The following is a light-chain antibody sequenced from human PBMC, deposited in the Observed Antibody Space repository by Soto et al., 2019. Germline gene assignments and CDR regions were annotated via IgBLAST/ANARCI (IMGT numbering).Light chain of an antibody. CDR3: CSYAGSYTLL. V-gene: IGLV2-11*01. Sequence: QPVLTQPRSVSGSPGQSVSISCTGTSSDVGGYNYVSWYQQHPGKAPNLMIYDATKRPSGVPDRFSGSKSGNTASLTISGLQIEDEADYYCCSYAGSYTLLFGGGTQLTVL. CDR2: DAT. CDR1: SSDVGGYNY. J-gene: IGLJ2*01.